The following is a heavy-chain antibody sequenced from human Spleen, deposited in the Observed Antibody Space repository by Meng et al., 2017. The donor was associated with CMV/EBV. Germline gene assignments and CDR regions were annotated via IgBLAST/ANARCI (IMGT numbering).Heavy chain of an antibody. CDR3: ARPGLAVAGTRWFDT. CDR2: ISYDGSNK. Sequence: GESLKTPCAAPGFTLSSYAMHWVRQAPGKGLEWVAVISYDGSNKYYPDSVKGRFTISRDNSKNTLYLQMNSLRVEDTALYYCARPGLAVAGTRWFDTWGQGTLVTVSS. CDR1: GFTLSSYA. V-gene: IGHV3-30*04. J-gene: IGHJ5*02. D-gene: IGHD6-19*01.